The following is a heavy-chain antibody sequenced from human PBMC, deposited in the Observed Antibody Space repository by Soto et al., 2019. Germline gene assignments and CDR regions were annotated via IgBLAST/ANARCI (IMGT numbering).Heavy chain of an antibody. J-gene: IGHJ2*01. Sequence: ASGKVSCKASGYTFTSYGISWVRQAPGQGLEWMGWISAYNGNTNYAQKLQGRVTMTTDTSTSTAYMELRSLRSDDTAVYYCAKTIMRGSRYWYFDLWGRGTLVTVSS. D-gene: IGHD5-18*01. CDR3: AKTIMRGSRYWYFDL. CDR2: ISAYNGNT. V-gene: IGHV1-18*01. CDR1: GYTFTSYG.